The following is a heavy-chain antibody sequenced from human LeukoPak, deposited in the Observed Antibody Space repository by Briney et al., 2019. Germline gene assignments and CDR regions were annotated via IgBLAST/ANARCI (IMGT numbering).Heavy chain of an antibody. Sequence: SETLSLTCTVSDYRFRDDYFWAWIRQPPGKGLEWIGNIFHSGNTYYSPSLNNRVTISLDMSTDQFSLKLNSVTAADTAVYYCARVYCSTSDCYHRRADTYYAMDVWGTGTRSPSPQ. V-gene: IGHV4-38-2*02. CDR1: DYRFRDDYF. CDR2: IFHSGNT. CDR3: ARVYCSTSDCYHRRADTYYAMDV. D-gene: IGHD2-2*01. J-gene: IGHJ6*04.